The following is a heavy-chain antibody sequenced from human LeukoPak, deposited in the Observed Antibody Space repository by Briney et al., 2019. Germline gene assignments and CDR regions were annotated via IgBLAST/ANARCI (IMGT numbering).Heavy chain of an antibody. J-gene: IGHJ3*02. CDR3: ARDWDGGFDFNTFDI. CDR1: WAPLSAFGQN. CDR2: LHFSGST. D-gene: IGHD5-12*01. Sequence: SETPFLTCTGSWAPLSAFGQNLGWIPHPPGKGLEGIATLHFSGSTYYETSLKSRLTISVDTSKNQFSLKLNSVTSADTAVYYCARDWDGGFDFNTFDIWGLGTMVTVSS. V-gene: IGHV4-39*07.